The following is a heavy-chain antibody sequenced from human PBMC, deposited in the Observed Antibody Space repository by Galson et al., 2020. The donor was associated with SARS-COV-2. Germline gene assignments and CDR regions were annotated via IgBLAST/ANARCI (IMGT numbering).Heavy chain of an antibody. Sequence: KMSGPTLVKPTQTLTLTCTFSGFSLSTSGVGVGWTRQPPGTALEWLALIYWDDDKRYSPSLKSRLTITKDTSKNQVVLTMTNMDPVDTATYYCAHLYSYGYGYYFDYWGQGTLVTVSS. CDR2: IYWDDDK. CDR3: AHLYSYGYGYYFDY. J-gene: IGHJ4*02. CDR1: GFSLSTSGVG. D-gene: IGHD5-18*01. V-gene: IGHV2-5*02.